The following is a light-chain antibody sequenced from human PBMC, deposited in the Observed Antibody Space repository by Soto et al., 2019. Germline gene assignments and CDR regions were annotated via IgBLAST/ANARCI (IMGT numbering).Light chain of an antibody. CDR3: QQYYSYPLYT. V-gene: IGKV1-8*01. J-gene: IGKJ2*01. Sequence: AIRMTQSPSSLSASTGDRVTITCRASQGISSYLAWYQQKPGKAPKLLIYAASTLQSGVPSRFSGSGSGTAFTLTISCLQSEVFATYYCQQYYSYPLYTFGQGTKLEIK. CDR1: QGISSY. CDR2: AAS.